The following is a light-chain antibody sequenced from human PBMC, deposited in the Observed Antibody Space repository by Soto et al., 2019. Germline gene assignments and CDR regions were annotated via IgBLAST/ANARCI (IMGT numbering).Light chain of an antibody. Sequence: EIVLTQSPGTLSLSPGERATLSCRASQSVSDSHLAWYHQKPGQPPRLLIYGASNRATGIPDRFSGRGSGTDFTLTISRLEPEDCATYYCHRYDRSPIFTFGPGTKVDV. J-gene: IGKJ3*01. CDR2: GAS. V-gene: IGKV3-20*01. CDR1: QSVSDSH. CDR3: HRYDRSPIFT.